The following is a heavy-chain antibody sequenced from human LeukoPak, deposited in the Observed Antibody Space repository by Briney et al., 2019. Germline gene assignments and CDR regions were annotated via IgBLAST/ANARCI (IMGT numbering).Heavy chain of an antibody. D-gene: IGHD1-7*01. CDR3: ARDHKLELLYYYYGMDV. J-gene: IGHJ6*02. CDR1: GFTFSSYA. V-gene: IGHV3-30-3*01. CDR2: ISYDGSNK. Sequence: GTSLRLSCAASGFTFSSYAMHGVRQAPGKGLEWVAVISYDGSNKYYADSVKGRFTISRDNSKNTLYLQMNSLRAEDTAVYYCARDHKLELLYYYYGMDVWGQGTTVTVSS.